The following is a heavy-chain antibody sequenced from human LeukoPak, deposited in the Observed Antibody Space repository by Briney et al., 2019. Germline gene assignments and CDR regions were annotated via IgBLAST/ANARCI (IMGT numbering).Heavy chain of an antibody. V-gene: IGHV3-23*01. CDR2: ISGSGGST. D-gene: IGHD3-22*01. CDR3: AKDYYYDSSGYRPAFDI. Sequence: GGSLRLSCAASGFTFSSYAMSWVRQTPGKGLEWVSAISGSGGSTYYADSVKGRFTISRDNTKNTLYLQMNSLRAEDTAVYYCAKDYYYDSSGYRPAFDIWGQGTMVTVSS. J-gene: IGHJ3*02. CDR1: GFTFSSYA.